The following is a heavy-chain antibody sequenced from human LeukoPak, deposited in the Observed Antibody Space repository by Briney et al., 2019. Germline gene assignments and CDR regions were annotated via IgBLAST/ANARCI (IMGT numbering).Heavy chain of an antibody. D-gene: IGHD5-24*01. CDR1: GYSISSGYY. Sequence: KTSETLSLTCTVSGYSISSGYYWGWIRQPPGKGLEWIGSIYHSGSTYYNPSLKSRVTISVDTSKNQFSLKLSSVTAADTAVYYCAGDRGRDGYNSSPYYFDYWGQGTLVTVSS. V-gene: IGHV4-38-2*02. CDR3: AGDRGRDGYNSSPYYFDY. CDR2: IYHSGST. J-gene: IGHJ4*02.